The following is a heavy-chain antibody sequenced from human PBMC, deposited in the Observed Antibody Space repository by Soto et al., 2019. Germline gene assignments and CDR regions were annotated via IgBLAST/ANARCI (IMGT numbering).Heavy chain of an antibody. D-gene: IGHD4-17*01. CDR1: GFTFSSYG. Sequence: QVQLVESGGGVVQPGRSLRLSCAAYGFTFSSYGMHWVRQAPGKGLEWVAVISYDGSNKYYADSVKGRFTISRDNSKNTLNLQMNGLRAENAAVYYCAKELASTVTTYYFDYWGQGTLVTVSS. J-gene: IGHJ4*02. CDR3: AKELASTVTTYYFDY. CDR2: ISYDGSNK. V-gene: IGHV3-30*18.